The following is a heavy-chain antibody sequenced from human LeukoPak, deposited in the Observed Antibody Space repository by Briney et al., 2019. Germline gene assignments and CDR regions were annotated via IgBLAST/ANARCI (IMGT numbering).Heavy chain of an antibody. CDR2: IYYSGST. CDR1: GGSISSYY. CDR3: ARDATKNDAFDI. Sequence: SETLSLNCTVSGGSISSYYWSWIRQPPGKGLEWIGYIYYSGSTNYNPSLKSRVTISVDTSKNQFSLKLSSVTAADTAVYYCARDATKNDAFDIWGQGTMVTVSS. J-gene: IGHJ3*02. V-gene: IGHV4-59*01.